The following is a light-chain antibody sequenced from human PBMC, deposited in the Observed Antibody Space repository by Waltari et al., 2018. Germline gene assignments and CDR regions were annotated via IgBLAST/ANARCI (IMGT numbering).Light chain of an antibody. Sequence: SYVLTQPPSVSVAPGQTARLHCGENIGSRSVHWYQQKPGQAPMLVVCDDTDRPSGIPERFSGSNSGNTATLTISTVEAGDEADYYCQVWDSDSGSYVFGTGTTVTVL. CDR2: DDT. CDR1: IGSRS. J-gene: IGLJ1*01. V-gene: IGLV3-21*02. CDR3: QVWDSDSGSYV.